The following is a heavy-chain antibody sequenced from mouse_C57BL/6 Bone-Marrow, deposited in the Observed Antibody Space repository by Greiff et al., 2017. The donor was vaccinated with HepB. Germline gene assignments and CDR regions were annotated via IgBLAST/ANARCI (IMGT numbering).Heavy chain of an antibody. J-gene: IGHJ1*03. Sequence: QVQLQQPGAELVMPGASVKLPCKASGYTFTSYWMHWVKQRPGQGLEWIGEIDPSDSYTNYNQKFKGKSTLTVDKSSSTAYMQLSSLTSEDSAVYYCAKSTMITTEGYWYFDVWGTGTTVTVSS. CDR1: GYTFTSYW. D-gene: IGHD2-4*01. V-gene: IGHV1-69*01. CDR3: AKSTMITTEGYWYFDV. CDR2: IDPSDSYT.